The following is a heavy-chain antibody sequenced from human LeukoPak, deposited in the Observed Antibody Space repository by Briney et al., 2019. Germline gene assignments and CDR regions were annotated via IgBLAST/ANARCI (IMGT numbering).Heavy chain of an antibody. CDR1: GYTFTSYY. CDR2: INPSGGST. CDR3: ARDHVITIFGVVNSFDY. J-gene: IGHJ4*02. D-gene: IGHD3-3*01. Sequence: ASVKVSCKASGYTFTSYYMHWVRQAPGQGLEWMGIINPSGGSTSYAQKFQGRVTMTRDTSTSTVYMELSGLRSEDTAVYYCARDHVITIFGVVNSFDYWGQGTLVTVSS. V-gene: IGHV1-46*03.